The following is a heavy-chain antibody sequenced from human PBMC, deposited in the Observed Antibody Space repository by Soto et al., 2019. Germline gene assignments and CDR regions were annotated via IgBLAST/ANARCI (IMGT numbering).Heavy chain of an antibody. D-gene: IGHD1-26*01. V-gene: IGHV1-46*02. J-gene: IGHJ6*02. CDR3: ARDMHPTTPYYYYYGIDV. Sequence: QVHLVQSGAEVKKPGASMKVSCNASGYSFNSFYVHWVRQAPGQGLEWLGLINPGGGRTTYAQKFQGRVTVTRDTSTSTVYMELSSLRSEDTAVYYCARDMHPTTPYYYYYGIDVWGQGTTVTVSS. CDR1: GYSFNSFY. CDR2: INPGGGRT.